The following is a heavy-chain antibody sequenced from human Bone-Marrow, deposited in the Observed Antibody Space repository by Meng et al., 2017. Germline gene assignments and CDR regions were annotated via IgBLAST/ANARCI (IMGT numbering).Heavy chain of an antibody. CDR2: ISGSGGST. J-gene: IGHJ4*02. Sequence: LSLTCAASGFTFSSYAMSWVRQAPGKGLEWVSAISGSGGSTYYAGSVKGRFTISRDNSKNTLYLQMNSLRAEDTAVYYCAKDRLGYGGNLVISPFDYWGQGTLVTVSS. D-gene: IGHD4-23*01. V-gene: IGHV3-23*01. CDR1: GFTFSSYA. CDR3: AKDRLGYGGNLVISPFDY.